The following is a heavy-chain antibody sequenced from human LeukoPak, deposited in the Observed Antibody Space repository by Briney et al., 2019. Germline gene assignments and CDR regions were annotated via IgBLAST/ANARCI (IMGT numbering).Heavy chain of an antibody. CDR3: ARRFSYYDSSGYYHDDAFDI. J-gene: IGHJ3*02. V-gene: IGHV5-51*01. CDR1: GYSFTSYW. CDR2: IYPGDSDT. Sequence: GESLKIPCKGSGYSFTSYWIGWVRQMPGKGLEWMGIIYPGDSDTRYSPSFQGQVTISADKSISTAYLQWSSLKASDTAMYYCARRFSYYDSSGYYHDDAFDIWGQGTMVTVSS. D-gene: IGHD3-22*01.